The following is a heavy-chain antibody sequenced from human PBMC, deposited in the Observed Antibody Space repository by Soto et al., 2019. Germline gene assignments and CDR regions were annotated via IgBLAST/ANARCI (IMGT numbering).Heavy chain of an antibody. CDR2: INPNSGGT. D-gene: IGHD3-22*01. CDR1: GYTFTGYY. Sequence: ASVKVSCKASGYTFTGYYMHWVRQAPGQGLEWMGWINPNSGGTNYAQKFQGRVTTTRDTSISTAYMELSRLRSDDTAVYYCARDRVYYYDSSGYKRSNNWFDPWGQGTLVTGSS. CDR3: ARDRVYYYDSSGYKRSNNWFDP. V-gene: IGHV1-2*02. J-gene: IGHJ5*02.